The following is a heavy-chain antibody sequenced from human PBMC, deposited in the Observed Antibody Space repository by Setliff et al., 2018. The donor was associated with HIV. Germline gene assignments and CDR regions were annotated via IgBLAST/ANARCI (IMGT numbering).Heavy chain of an antibody. Sequence: GGSLRLSCTVSGFTFISSTMNWVRQAPGKGLEWVASISSSGSYIHYADSLKGRFTISRDNAKNSQYLLMSDLRAEDTAVYFCARDIGDVPERTVFDVWGQGEMVTVSS. J-gene: IGHJ3*01. CDR2: ISSSGSYI. CDR3: ARDIGDVPERTVFDV. CDR1: GFTFISST. V-gene: IGHV3-21*01. D-gene: IGHD2-21*01.